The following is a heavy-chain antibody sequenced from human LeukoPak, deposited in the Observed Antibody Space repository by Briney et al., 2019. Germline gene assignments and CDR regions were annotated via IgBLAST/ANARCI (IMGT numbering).Heavy chain of an antibody. D-gene: IGHD6-13*01. J-gene: IGHJ4*02. CDR3: ARVLDILSSSWAFDY. CDR2: ISAYNGNT. V-gene: IGHV1-18*01. Sequence: ASVKVSCKASGYTFTSYGISWVRQAPGQGLEWMGWISAYNGNTNYAQKLQGRVTMTTDTSTSTAYMELRSLRSDDTAVYYCARVLDILSSSWAFDYWGQGTLVTVSS. CDR1: GYTFTSYG.